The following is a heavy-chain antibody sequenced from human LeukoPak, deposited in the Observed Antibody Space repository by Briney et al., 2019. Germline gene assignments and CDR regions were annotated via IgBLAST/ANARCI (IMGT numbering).Heavy chain of an antibody. V-gene: IGHV4-34*01. J-gene: IGHJ5*02. CDR3: ARDSGTTGEVKFDP. CDR2: INHIGST. Sequence: SETLSLTCAVYGVSFSGYYWTWVRQPPGKGLEWIGEINHIGSTNYNPSLKSRVTISVDTSKNQFSLKLSSVTAADTAVYYCARDSGTTGEVKFDPWGQGTLVTVSS. CDR1: GVSFSGYY. D-gene: IGHD3-10*01.